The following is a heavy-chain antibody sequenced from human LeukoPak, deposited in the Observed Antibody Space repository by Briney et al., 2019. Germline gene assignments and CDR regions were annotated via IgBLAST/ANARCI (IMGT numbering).Heavy chain of an antibody. CDR2: IKHDGSGK. CDR3: ARTLVVVTMTH. D-gene: IGHD3-22*01. V-gene: IGHV3-7*05. Sequence: PGGSLRLSCAASGFTFSSYLMTWVRQAPGKGLEWVANIKHDGSGKYYMDSVKGRFTISRDTAKNSLYLQMDSLRAEDTAVYYCARTLVVVTMTHWGQGTLVTVSS. J-gene: IGHJ4*02. CDR1: GFTFSSYL.